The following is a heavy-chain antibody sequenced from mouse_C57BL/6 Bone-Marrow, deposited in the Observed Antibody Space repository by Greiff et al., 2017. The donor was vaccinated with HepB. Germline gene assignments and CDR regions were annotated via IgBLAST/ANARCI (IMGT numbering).Heavy chain of an antibody. CDR3: ARSMRELLAMDY. Sequence: VQLKQSGPELVKPGASVKIPCKASGYTFTDYNMDWVKQSHGKSLEWIGDINPNNGGTIYNQKFKGKATLTVDKSSSTAYMELRSLTSEDTAVYYCARSMRELLAMDYWGQGTSVTVSS. V-gene: IGHV1-18*01. CDR2: INPNNGGT. D-gene: IGHD1-1*01. J-gene: IGHJ4*01. CDR1: GYTFTDYN.